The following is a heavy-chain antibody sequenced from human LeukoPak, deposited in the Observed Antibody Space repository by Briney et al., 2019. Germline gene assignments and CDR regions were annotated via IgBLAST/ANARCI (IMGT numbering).Heavy chain of an antibody. V-gene: IGHV4-34*01. D-gene: IGHD3-10*01. CDR1: GGSFSGYY. CDR3: ARGHYYASGSYYLTWFDP. CDR2: INHSGST. J-gene: IGHJ5*02. Sequence: PSETLSLTCAVYGGSFSGYYWSWIRQPPGKGLEWIGEINHSGSTNYNPSLKSRVTISVDTSKNQFSLKLSSVTAADTAVYYCARGHYYASGSYYLTWFDPWGQGTLVTVSS.